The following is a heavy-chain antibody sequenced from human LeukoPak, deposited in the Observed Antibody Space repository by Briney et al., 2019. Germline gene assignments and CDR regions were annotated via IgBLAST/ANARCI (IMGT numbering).Heavy chain of an antibody. CDR1: GFTFSSYA. J-gene: IGHJ6*02. D-gene: IGHD3-10*01. V-gene: IGHV3-23*01. CDR2: ISGSGGST. Sequence: GGSLRLSCAASGFTFSSYAMSWVRQAPGKGLEWVSAISGSGGSTYYADSVKGRFTISRDNAKNSLYLQMNSLRAEDTALYYCAKAWFGGGDYYGMDVWGQGTTVTVSS. CDR3: AKAWFGGGDYYGMDV.